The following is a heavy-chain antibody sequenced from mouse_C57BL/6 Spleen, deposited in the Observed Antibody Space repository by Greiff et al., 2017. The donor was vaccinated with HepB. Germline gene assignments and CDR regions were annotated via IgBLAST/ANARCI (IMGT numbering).Heavy chain of an antibody. J-gene: IGHJ4*01. D-gene: IGHD1-1*01. V-gene: IGHV3-6*01. CDR1: GYSITSGYY. CDR3: ARGFIDSSMDY. Sequence: EVQRVESGPGLVKPSQSLSLTCSVTGYSITSGYYWNWIRQFPGNKLEWMGYISYDGSNNYNPSLKNRISITRDTSKNQFFLKLNSVTTEDTATYYCARGFIDSSMDYWGQGTSVTVSS. CDR2: ISYDGSN.